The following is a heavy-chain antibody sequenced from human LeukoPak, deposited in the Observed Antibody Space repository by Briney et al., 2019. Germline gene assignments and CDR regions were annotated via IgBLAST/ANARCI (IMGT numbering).Heavy chain of an antibody. Sequence: SETLSLTCTVSGGSVTSYYWSWIRQPPGKGLGWIGYIYYSGSTNYNPSLKSRVTISVDTSKNQFSLKLSSVTAADTAVYYCARDFQIAAAGTGAFDIWGQGTMVTVSS. D-gene: IGHD6-13*01. CDR1: GGSVTSYY. J-gene: IGHJ3*02. CDR3: ARDFQIAAAGTGAFDI. V-gene: IGHV4-59*02. CDR2: IYYSGST.